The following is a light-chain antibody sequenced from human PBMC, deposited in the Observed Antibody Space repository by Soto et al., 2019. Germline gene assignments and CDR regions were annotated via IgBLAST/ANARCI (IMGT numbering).Light chain of an antibody. CDR3: QQYGNSPIT. V-gene: IGKV3-11*01. Sequence: ELVLTQSPATLSFSPVSRGTLPPWASQSINHYLAWYQPKPGQAPRLLIYDASNRATGVPARFSGSGSGTDFTLTINSLEPEDFAVYYCQQYGNSPITFGQGTRLEIK. J-gene: IGKJ5*01. CDR2: DAS. CDR1: QSINHY.